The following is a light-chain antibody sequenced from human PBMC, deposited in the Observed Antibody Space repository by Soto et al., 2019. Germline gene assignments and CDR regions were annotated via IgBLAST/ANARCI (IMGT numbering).Light chain of an antibody. J-gene: IGLJ3*02. V-gene: IGLV4-69*01. Sequence: QSVLTQSPSASASLGASVKLTCTLSSGHSSYAIAWHQQQPEKGPRYLMKLNSDGSHSKGDGIPDRFSGSSSGAERYLIISSLQSEDEADYYCQTWGTGFWVFGGGTKVTVL. CDR2: LNSDGSH. CDR3: QTWGTGFWV. CDR1: SGHSSYA.